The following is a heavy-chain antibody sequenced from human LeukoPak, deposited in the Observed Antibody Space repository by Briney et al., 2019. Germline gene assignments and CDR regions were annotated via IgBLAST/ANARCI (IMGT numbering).Heavy chain of an antibody. CDR1: GYTFTGYY. Sequence: ASVKVSCKASGYTFTGYYMHWVRQAPGQGLEWMGWINPNSGGTNYAQKFQGRVTMTRDTSISTAYMELSRLRSDDTAVYYCARVDLMLVFFDYWGQGTLVTVSS. J-gene: IGHJ4*02. CDR2: INPNSGGT. D-gene: IGHD2-8*01. CDR3: ARVDLMLVFFDY. V-gene: IGHV1-2*02.